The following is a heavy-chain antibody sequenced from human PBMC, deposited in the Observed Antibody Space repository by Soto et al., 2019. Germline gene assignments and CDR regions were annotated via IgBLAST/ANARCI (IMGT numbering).Heavy chain of an antibody. V-gene: IGHV3-15*01. CDR2: IKSKTDGGTT. CDR1: GFTFSNAW. J-gene: IGHJ3*02. CDR3: TTETYYYDSSGYSDPSDAFDI. D-gene: IGHD3-22*01. Sequence: GGSLRLSCAASGFTFSNAWMSWVRQAPGKGLEWVGRIKSKTDGGTTDYAAPVKGRFTISRDESKNTLYLQMNSLKTEDTAVYYCTTETYYYDSSGYSDPSDAFDIWGQGTMVTVSS.